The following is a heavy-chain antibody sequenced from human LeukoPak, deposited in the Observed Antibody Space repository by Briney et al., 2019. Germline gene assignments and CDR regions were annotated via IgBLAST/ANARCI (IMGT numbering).Heavy chain of an antibody. V-gene: IGHV1-46*01. J-gene: IGHJ6*02. CDR2: INPSGGST. Sequence: ASVKVSCKASGYTFTSYYMHWVRQAPGQGLEWMGIINPSGGSTSYAQKFQGRVTMTRDTSTSTVYMELSSLRSEDTAVYYCARGNWFGELFSYGMDVWGQGTTVTVSS. D-gene: IGHD3-10*01. CDR3: ARGNWFGELFSYGMDV. CDR1: GYTFTSYY.